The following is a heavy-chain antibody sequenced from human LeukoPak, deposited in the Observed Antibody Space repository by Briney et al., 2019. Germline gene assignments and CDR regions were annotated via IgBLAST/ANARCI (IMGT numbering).Heavy chain of an antibody. V-gene: IGHV3-49*03. D-gene: IGHD2-2*02. CDR3: GTPAAISYMDDY. Sequence: PGGSLKLSCTASGFTFGDYAMSWFRQAPGKGLEGVGFIRSKAYGGTTEYAASVKGRFTISRDDSKSIAYLQMNSLKTEDTAVYYCGTPAAISYMDDYWGQGTLVTVSS. CDR2: IRSKAYGGTT. J-gene: IGHJ4*02. CDR1: GFTFGDYA.